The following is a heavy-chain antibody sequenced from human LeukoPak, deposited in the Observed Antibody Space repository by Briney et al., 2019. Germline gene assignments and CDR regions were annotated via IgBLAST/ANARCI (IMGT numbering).Heavy chain of an antibody. CDR1: GGSISRYY. Sequence: ASETLSLTCTVSGGSISRYYWSWIRQPPGKGLEWIGYISYTGSTTYNSSLKSQVTISLDTSQNQFSLKLTSVTPADTAVYYCARTAKYYYGSETYYFFDYWGQGTLVTVSS. J-gene: IGHJ4*02. V-gene: IGHV4-59*01. CDR3: ARTAKYYYGSETYYFFDY. D-gene: IGHD3-10*01. CDR2: ISYTGST.